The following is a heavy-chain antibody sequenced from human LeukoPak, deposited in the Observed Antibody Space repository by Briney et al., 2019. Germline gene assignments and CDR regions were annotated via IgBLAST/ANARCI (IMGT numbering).Heavy chain of an antibody. CDR3: ARSQYYYDSSGYYEYDY. V-gene: IGHV3-23*01. CDR2: ISVRGGST. D-gene: IGHD3-22*01. Sequence: GGSLRLSCAASGFTFSSYAMSWVRQAPGKGLEWVSTISVRGGSTYYADSVKGRFTISRDNSKNTLYLQMNSLRAEDTAVYYCARSQYYYDSSGYYEYDYWGQGTLVTVSS. CDR1: GFTFSSYA. J-gene: IGHJ4*02.